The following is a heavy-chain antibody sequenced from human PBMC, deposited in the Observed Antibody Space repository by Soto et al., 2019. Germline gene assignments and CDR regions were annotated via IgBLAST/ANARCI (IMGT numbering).Heavy chain of an antibody. CDR1: GFTFGSNW. CDR2: IKRDGSEK. Sequence: EVQLVESGGGLVQPGGSLRLSCAASGFTFGSNWMSWVRQAPGKGLEWVANIKRDGSEKYYVDSVKGRCTISRDNAKNTLYLQMNSLRADDTAVYYCASLEWESTGYADYWGQGTLVTVSS. CDR3: ASLEWESTGYADY. D-gene: IGHD3-3*01. J-gene: IGHJ4*02. V-gene: IGHV3-7*03.